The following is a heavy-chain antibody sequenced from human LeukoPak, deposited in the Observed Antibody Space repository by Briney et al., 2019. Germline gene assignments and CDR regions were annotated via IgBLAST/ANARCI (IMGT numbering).Heavy chain of an antibody. V-gene: IGHV3-23*01. CDR1: GFTFSSSA. D-gene: IGHD2-15*01. Sequence: GESLRLSCAASGFTFSSSAMSWVRQAPGKGLEWVSAISNNGGYTYYADSVQGRFTISRDNSKSTLCLQMNSLRAEDTAVYYCAKQLGYCSDGSCYFPYWGQGTLVTVSS. CDR3: AKQLGYCSDGSCYFPY. J-gene: IGHJ4*02. CDR2: ISNNGGYT.